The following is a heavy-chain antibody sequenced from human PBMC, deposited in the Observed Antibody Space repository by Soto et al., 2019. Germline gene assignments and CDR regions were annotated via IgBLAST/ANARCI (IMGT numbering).Heavy chain of an antibody. CDR2: IIPIFGTA. D-gene: IGHD1-7*01. V-gene: IGHV1-69*01. CDR1: GGTFSSYA. CDR3: ARGPNEYNWNYWFDP. Sequence: QVQLVQSGAEVKKPGSSAKVSCKASGGTFSSYAISWVRQAPGQGLEWMGGIIPIFGTANYAQKFQGRVTITAVESTSTAYMDLSSLRSEDTAVYYCARGPNEYNWNYWFDPWGQGTLVTVSS. J-gene: IGHJ5*02.